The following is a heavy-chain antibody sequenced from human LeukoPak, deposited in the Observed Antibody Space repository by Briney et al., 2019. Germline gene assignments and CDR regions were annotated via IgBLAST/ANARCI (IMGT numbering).Heavy chain of an antibody. V-gene: IGHV4-59*01. CDR2: IYYSGST. CDR1: GGSISSYY. Sequence: SETLSLTCTVSGGSISSYYWSWIRQPPGKGLEWIGYIYYSGSTNYNPSLKSRVTISVDTSKNQFSLKLSSVTAADTAVYYCAGLCGSSGCTPPGAFDIWGQGTMVTVSS. J-gene: IGHJ3*02. D-gene: IGHD6-19*01. CDR3: AGLCGSSGCTPPGAFDI.